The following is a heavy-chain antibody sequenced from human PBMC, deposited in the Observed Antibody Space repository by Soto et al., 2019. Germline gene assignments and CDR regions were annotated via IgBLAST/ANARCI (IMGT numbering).Heavy chain of an antibody. V-gene: IGHV3-30*18. CDR3: AKELGYCSETGCREQFDS. Sequence: QVQLVESGGGVVQPGRSLRLSCAASGFTFSTSGMHWVRQGPGKGLEWVAYLSHDGSITVYPDSVKGRFTISRDNSKNTLYLQANSLRAEDAAVYYCAKELGYCSETGCREQFDSWGQGTLVTVSS. J-gene: IGHJ4*02. D-gene: IGHD2-15*01. CDR2: LSHDGSIT. CDR1: GFTFSTSG.